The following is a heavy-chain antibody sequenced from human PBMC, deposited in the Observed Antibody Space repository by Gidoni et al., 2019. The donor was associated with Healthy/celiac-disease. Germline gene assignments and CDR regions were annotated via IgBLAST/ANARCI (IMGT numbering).Heavy chain of an antibody. D-gene: IGHD2-2*02. CDR1: GFTFSNAW. V-gene: IGHV3-15*01. J-gene: IGHJ6*03. CDR2: IKSKTDGGTT. Sequence: EVQLVESGGGLVKPGGSLRLSCAASGFTFSNAWLSWVRQAPGKGLEWVGRIKSKTDGGTTDYAAPVKGRFTISRDDSKNTLYLQMNSLKTEDTAVYYCTTDKGYCSSTSCYNYYYYMDVWGKGTTVTVSS. CDR3: TTDKGYCSSTSCYNYYYYMDV.